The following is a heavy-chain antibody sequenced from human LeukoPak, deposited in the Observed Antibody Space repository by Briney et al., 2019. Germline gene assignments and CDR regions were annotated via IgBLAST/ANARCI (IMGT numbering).Heavy chain of an antibody. CDR3: ARSAIGAFDI. Sequence: PSETLSLTCTAPGGSISSYYWSWIRQPPGKGLECIAYIYDSGSTNYNPYLKSRVSITVDTSKNQYSLKLSSVTAADTALYYCARSAIGAFDIWGQGTMVTVS. D-gene: IGHD2-21*01. J-gene: IGHJ3*02. CDR2: IYDSGST. CDR1: GGSISSYY. V-gene: IGHV4-59*08.